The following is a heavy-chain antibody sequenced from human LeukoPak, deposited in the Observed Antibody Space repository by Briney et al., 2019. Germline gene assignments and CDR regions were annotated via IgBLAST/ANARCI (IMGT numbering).Heavy chain of an antibody. CDR2: IHYSGST. Sequence: SETLSLTCIVSGGSTSSYYWSWIRQPPGKGLEWIGYIHYSGSTNYNPSLKSRVTISLDTSKNQFPLKLSSVTAADTAVYYCARLFWSDSHSFDYWGQGTLVTVSS. CDR1: GGSTSSYY. V-gene: IGHV4-59*01. CDR3: ARLFWSDSHSFDY. J-gene: IGHJ4*02. D-gene: IGHD3-3*01.